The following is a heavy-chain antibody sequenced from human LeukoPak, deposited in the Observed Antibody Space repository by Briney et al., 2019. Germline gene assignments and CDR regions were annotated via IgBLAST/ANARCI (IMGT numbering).Heavy chain of an antibody. Sequence: GASVKASCKASGYTFTSYDINWVRQATGQGLEWMGWMNPNSGITGYAQKFQGRVTITRNTSISTAYMELSSLRAEDTAVYYCAREGSTRSYYYYGMDVWGQGTTVTVSS. CDR2: MNPNSGIT. CDR3: AREGSTRSYYYYGMDV. D-gene: IGHD2-2*01. CDR1: GYTFTSYD. J-gene: IGHJ6*02. V-gene: IGHV1-8*03.